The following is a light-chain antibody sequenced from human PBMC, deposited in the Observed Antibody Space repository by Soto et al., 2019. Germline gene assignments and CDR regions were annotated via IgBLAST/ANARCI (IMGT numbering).Light chain of an antibody. CDR1: QNIRSW. CDR2: KAS. Sequence: DIEMTQSPSTLSASVGDRVTITCRASQNIRSWLAWYQQKSGRTPKLLIYKASNLDSGVPSRFTGSGSGTDFTLTISSLQPGDFATYHCQQYNSYPYTFGQGTKLEIK. CDR3: QQYNSYPYT. V-gene: IGKV1-5*03. J-gene: IGKJ2*01.